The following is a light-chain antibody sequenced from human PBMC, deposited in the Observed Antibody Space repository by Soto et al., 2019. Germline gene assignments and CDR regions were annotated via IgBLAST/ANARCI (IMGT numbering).Light chain of an antibody. CDR2: GAS. V-gene: IGKV3-20*01. J-gene: IGKJ5*01. Sequence: EIVLTQSPGTVSLSPGERATLSFMASQSVSSSYLAWYQQKPGQAPRLLIYGASSRPTGIPDRFSGSGSGTDFTLTISRLEPEDFAVYYCQQYGSSSTFGQGTRLEIK. CDR1: QSVSSSY. CDR3: QQYGSSST.